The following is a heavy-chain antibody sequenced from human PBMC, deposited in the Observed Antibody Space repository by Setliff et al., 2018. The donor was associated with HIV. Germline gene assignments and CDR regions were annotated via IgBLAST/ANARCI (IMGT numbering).Heavy chain of an antibody. CDR1: GGSISSYY. Sequence: SETLSLTCTVSGGSISSYYWSWIRQPPGKGLEWIGYIFYSGSTNYNPSLKSRVTISVDASKNQFSLKVKSVTAADTAVYYCARQKKSSSWSPNDYWGQGTLVTVSS. CDR3: ARQKKSSSWSPNDY. V-gene: IGHV4-59*08. J-gene: IGHJ4*02. CDR2: IFYSGST. D-gene: IGHD2-2*01.